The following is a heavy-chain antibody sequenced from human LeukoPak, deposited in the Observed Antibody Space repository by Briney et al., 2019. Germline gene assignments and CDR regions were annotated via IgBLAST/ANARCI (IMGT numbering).Heavy chain of an antibody. D-gene: IGHD5-24*01. CDR3: ATEMTSIVLDS. Sequence: ASVKVSCKVSGHSLSELPMYWVRQAPGKGLEWMRGFEPENDERIYSQKFRDRFNMTEDTSTDTAYMELSTLTSEDTAFYYCATEMTSIVLDSWGQGTLVTVSS. J-gene: IGHJ4*02. V-gene: IGHV1-24*01. CDR2: FEPENDER. CDR1: GHSLSELP.